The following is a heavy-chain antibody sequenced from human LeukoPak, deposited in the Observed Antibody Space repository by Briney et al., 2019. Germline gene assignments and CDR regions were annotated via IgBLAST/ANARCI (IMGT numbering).Heavy chain of an antibody. Sequence: RGESLKISCKGSGYSFTSYWIGWVRQMPGKGLEWMGIIYPGDSDTRYSPSFQGQVTISADKSISTAYLQWSSLKASDTAMYYCARSRPKYSGYDLSIFDYWGQGTLVTVSS. CDR3: ARSRPKYSGYDLSIFDY. CDR1: GYSFTSYW. CDR2: IYPGDSDT. J-gene: IGHJ4*02. D-gene: IGHD5-12*01. V-gene: IGHV5-51*01.